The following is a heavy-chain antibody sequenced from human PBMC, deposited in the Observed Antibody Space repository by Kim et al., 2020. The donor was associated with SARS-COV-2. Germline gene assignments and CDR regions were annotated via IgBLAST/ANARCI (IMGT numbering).Heavy chain of an antibody. CDR2: INTNTGNP. V-gene: IGHV7-4-1*02. CDR3: ARDPRAELVYPNWFDP. D-gene: IGHD2-8*01. CDR1: GYTFTSYA. J-gene: IGHJ5*02. Sequence: ASVKVSCKASGYTFTSYAMNWVRQAPGQGLEWMGWINTNTGNPTYAQGFTGRFVFSLDTSVSTAYLQISSLKAEDTAVYYCARDPRAELVYPNWFDPWGQGTLVTVSS.